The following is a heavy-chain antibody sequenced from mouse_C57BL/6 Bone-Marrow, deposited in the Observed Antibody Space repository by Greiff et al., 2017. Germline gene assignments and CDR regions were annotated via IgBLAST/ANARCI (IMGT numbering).Heavy chain of an antibody. CDR2: IDPSDSYT. V-gene: IGHV1-69*01. D-gene: IGHD2-1*01. Sequence: VPLQQPGAELVMPGASVQLSCKASCYTFTSYWMHWVKQRPGPGLEWIGEIDPSDSYTNYNQKFQGKSTLTVDKSSSTAYMQLSSLTSEDSAVYYCARSDGNYEFAYWGQGTLVTVSA. J-gene: IGHJ3*01. CDR3: ARSDGNYEFAY. CDR1: CYTFTSYW.